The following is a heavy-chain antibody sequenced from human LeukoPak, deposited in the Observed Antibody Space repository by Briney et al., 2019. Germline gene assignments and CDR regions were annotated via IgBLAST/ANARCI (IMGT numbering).Heavy chain of an antibody. CDR1: GVSISSSNSY. V-gene: IGHV4-39*07. Sequence: SETLSLTCTVSGVSISSSNSYWGWIRQPPGKGLEWIGSIYYSGSTYYNPSLKSRVTISVDTSKNQFSLKLSSVTAADTAVYYCARADYGDHLHVYWGQGTLVTVSS. D-gene: IGHD4-17*01. CDR2: IYYSGST. CDR3: ARADYGDHLHVY. J-gene: IGHJ4*02.